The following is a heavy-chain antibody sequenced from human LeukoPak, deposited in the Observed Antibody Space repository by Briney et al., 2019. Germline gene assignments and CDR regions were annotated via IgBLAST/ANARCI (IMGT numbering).Heavy chain of an antibody. V-gene: IGHV4-34*01. CDR1: GWSFSGYY. CDR2: INHSGST. D-gene: IGHD5-12*01. CDR3: ARADIVDTFIDY. J-gene: IGHJ4*02. Sequence: PSETLSLTCAVYGWSFSGYYWSWIRQPPGKGLEWIGEINHSGSTNYNPSLKNRVTISVDTSKNQFSLKLSSVTAADTAVYYCARADIVDTFIDYWGQGTLVTVSS.